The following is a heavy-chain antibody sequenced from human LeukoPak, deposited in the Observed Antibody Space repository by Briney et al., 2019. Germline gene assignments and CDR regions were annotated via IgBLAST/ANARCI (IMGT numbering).Heavy chain of an antibody. V-gene: IGHV6-1*01. J-gene: IGHJ4*02. CDR3: ARARDYGDISFDY. CDR1: GDSVSSNSAA. CDR2: TYYKSKWYN. Sequence: SQTLSLTCAISGDSVSSNSAAWNWIRQSPSRGLEWLGRTYYKSKWYNNYAVSAKSRISINPDTSKNQFSLQLNSVTPEDTAVYFCARARDYGDISFDYWGQGTLVTISS. D-gene: IGHD4-17*01.